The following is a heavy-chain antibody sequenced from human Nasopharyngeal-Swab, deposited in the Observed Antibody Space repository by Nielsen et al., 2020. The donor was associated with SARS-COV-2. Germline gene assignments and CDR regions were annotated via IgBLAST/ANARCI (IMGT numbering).Heavy chain of an antibody. V-gene: IGHV5-51*01. D-gene: IGHD2-2*01. Sequence: GGSLRLSCKGSGSSFTSYWIGWVRQMPGKGLEWMGIIYPGDSDTRYSPSFQGQVTISADKSISTAYLQWSSLKASDTAMYYCARHSLYCSSTSCYVSVFDIWGQGTMVTVSS. CDR3: ARHSLYCSSTSCYVSVFDI. J-gene: IGHJ3*02. CDR2: IYPGDSDT. CDR1: GSSFTSYW.